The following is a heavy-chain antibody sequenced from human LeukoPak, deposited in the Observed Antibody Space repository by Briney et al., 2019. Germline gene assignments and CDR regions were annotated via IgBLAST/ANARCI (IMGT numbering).Heavy chain of an antibody. CDR1: GYTFTGYY. J-gene: IGHJ5*02. CDR2: INPNSGGT. V-gene: IGHV1-2*02. CDR3: ARNRIDLVWFVP. D-gene: IGHD2-15*01. Sequence: ASVKVSCKASGYTFTGYYMHWVRQAPGQGLEWMGWINPNSGGTNYAQKFQGRVTMTRDTSISTAYMELSRLRSDDTAVYYCARNRIDLVWFVPWGHRTLVTVSS.